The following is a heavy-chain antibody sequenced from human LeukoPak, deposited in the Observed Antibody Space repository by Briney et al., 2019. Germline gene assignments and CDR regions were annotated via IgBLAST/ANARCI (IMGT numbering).Heavy chain of an antibody. CDR3: AREINGDGYNSGVDY. D-gene: IGHD5-24*01. J-gene: IGHJ4*02. CDR1: GVSVSSGSYY. CDR2: IYYSGST. V-gene: IGHV4-61*01. Sequence: PSETLSLTCTVSGVSVSSGSYYWSWIRQPPGKGLEWIGYIYYSGSTDYNPSLKSQVTISVDTSKNQFSLKLSSVTAADTAVYYCAREINGDGYNSGVDYWGQGTLVTVSS.